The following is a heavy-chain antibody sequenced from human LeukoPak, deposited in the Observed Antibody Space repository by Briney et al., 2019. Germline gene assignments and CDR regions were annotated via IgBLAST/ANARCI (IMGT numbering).Heavy chain of an antibody. CDR2: VYTSGST. Sequence: PSETLSLTCTVSGGSISSYYWSWIRRPAGKGLEWIGRVYTSGSTNYNPSLKSRVNMSVDTSKNQFSLKLSSVTAADTAVYYCVRDRDGWYKVFDFWGQGTLVTVSS. J-gene: IGHJ4*02. V-gene: IGHV4-4*07. D-gene: IGHD6-19*01. CDR1: GGSISSYY. CDR3: VRDRDGWYKVFDF.